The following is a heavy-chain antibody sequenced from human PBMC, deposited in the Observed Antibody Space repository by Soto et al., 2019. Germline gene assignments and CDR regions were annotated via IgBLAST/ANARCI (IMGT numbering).Heavy chain of an antibody. CDR3: ARGGEMATITSYFDY. CDR2: INPSGGST. J-gene: IGHJ4*02. D-gene: IGHD5-12*01. CDR1: GYTFTSYY. Sequence: ASVKVSCKASGYTFTSYYMHWVRQAPGQGLEWMGIINPSGGSTSYAQKFQGRVTMTRDTSTSTVYMELSSLRSEDTAVYYCARGGEMATITSYFDYWGQGTQVTVSS. V-gene: IGHV1-46*01.